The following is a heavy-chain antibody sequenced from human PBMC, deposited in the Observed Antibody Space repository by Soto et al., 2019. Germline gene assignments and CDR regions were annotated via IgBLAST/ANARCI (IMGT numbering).Heavy chain of an antibody. CDR2: ISGSGAST. CDR1: GFTFISYA. J-gene: IGHJ3*01. Sequence: GGSLRLTCAASGFTFISYAMIWVRQAPGKGLEWVSGISGSGASTFYADSLKGRFTISRDNSKNTLYLQMSSLRAEDTAVYYCAKWCSGCNAFDAWGQGIKVTVSS. D-gene: IGHD6-25*01. V-gene: IGHV3-23*01. CDR3: AKWCSGCNAFDA.